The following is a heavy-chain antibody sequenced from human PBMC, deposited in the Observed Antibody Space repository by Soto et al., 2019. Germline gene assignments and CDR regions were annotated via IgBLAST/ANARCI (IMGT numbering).Heavy chain of an antibody. J-gene: IGHJ5*02. CDR2: IYYSGST. CDR3: ARTPNYDFWFPNWFDP. D-gene: IGHD3-3*01. Sequence: PSETLSLTCTVSGGSISSGGYYWSWIRQHPGKGLEWIGYIYYSGSTYYNPSLKSRVTISVDTSKNQFSLKLSSVTAADTAVYYCARTPNYDFWFPNWFDPWGQGTLVTVSS. CDR1: GGSISSGGYY. V-gene: IGHV4-31*03.